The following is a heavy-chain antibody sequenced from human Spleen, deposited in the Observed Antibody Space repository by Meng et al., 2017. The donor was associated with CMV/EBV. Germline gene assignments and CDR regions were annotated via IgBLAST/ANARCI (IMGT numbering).Heavy chain of an antibody. CDR2: MNPNSGNT. CDR3: ARGPYYDFPGCMDV. CDR1: GYTFTGYY. D-gene: IGHD3-3*01. Sequence: ASVKVSCKASGYTFTGYYMHWVRQATGQGLEWMGWMNPNSGNTGYAQKFQGRVTITRNTSISTAYMELSSLRSEDTAVYYCARGPYYDFPGCMDVWGQGTTVTVSS. J-gene: IGHJ6*02. V-gene: IGHV1-8*03.